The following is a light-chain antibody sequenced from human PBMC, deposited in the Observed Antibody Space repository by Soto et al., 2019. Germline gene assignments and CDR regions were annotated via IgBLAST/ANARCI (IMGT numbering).Light chain of an antibody. CDR3: AAWDDTVRSYV. CDR2: RND. J-gene: IGLJ1*01. Sequence: QSVLTQPSSVSRTPGQGVTISCSGSISNIGNNYVYWFQQLPGTAPKVLTNRNDQRPSGVPDRFSGSKSGTSASLAISGLRSEDEADYYCAAWDDTVRSYVFGTGTKVTVL. V-gene: IGLV1-47*01. CDR1: ISNIGNNY.